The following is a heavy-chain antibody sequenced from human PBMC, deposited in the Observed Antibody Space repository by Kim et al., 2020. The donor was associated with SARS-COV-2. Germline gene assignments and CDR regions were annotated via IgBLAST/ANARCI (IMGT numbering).Heavy chain of an antibody. Sequence: YAESVKGRFTISRDNSENTLYLQLSSLRAEDTAVYYCVASGYVNSGYCFEHWGQGTLVTVSS. CDR3: VASGYVNSGYCFEH. D-gene: IGHD3-22*01. J-gene: IGHJ4*02. V-gene: IGHV3-30*02.